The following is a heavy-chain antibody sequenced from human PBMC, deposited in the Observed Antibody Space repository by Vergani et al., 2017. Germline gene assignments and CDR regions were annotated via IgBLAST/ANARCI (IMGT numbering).Heavy chain of an antibody. CDR3: ARTVGGSGWHVYYYGMDV. CDR1: GYTFTGYY. J-gene: IGHJ6*02. V-gene: IGHV1-2*04. D-gene: IGHD6-19*01. CDR2: INPNSGGT. Sequence: QVQLVQSGAEVKKPGASVKVSCKASGYTFTGYYMHWVRQAPGQGLEWMGWINPNSGGTNYAQKFQGWVTMTRDTSISTAYMELSRLRSDDTAVYYCARTVGGSGWHVYYYGMDVWGQGTTVTVSS.